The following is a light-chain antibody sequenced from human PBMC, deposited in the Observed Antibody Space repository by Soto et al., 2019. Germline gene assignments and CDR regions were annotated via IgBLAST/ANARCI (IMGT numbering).Light chain of an antibody. CDR3: QHYNSYSEA. V-gene: IGKV1-5*03. Sequence: DIQITQSPSTLSASVGDRVTITCPASQTISSWLSWCHQQPGKPPKLLIDKASSLESGAPSSFSGSGSGTEFTLTISSLQPDDFATYYCQHYNSYSEAFGQGTKVDIK. J-gene: IGKJ1*01. CDR1: QTISSW. CDR2: KAS.